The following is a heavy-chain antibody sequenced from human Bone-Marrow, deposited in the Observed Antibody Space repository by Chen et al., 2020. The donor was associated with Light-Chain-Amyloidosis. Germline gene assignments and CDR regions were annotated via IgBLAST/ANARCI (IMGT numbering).Heavy chain of an antibody. CDR1: GAPIISSEYY. V-gene: IGHV4-39*07. CDR3: ARGPSEVEWGVAKSAFAFDF. D-gene: IGHD2-21*01. CDR2: IFRGDIT. Sequence: QLQLQESGPGLVEPSQTLSLTCTVSGAPIISSEYYWGWMRQAPGKGLEWIGSIFRGDITYYTSSLKSRVTLSVDTSNNHISLRLRSVTAGDTAIYYCARGPSEVEWGVAKSAFAFDFWGQGTMVTVSS. J-gene: IGHJ3*01.